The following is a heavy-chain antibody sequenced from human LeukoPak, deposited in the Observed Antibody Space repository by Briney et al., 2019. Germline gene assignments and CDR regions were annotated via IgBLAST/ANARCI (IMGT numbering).Heavy chain of an antibody. Sequence: SETLSLTGTVSGGSISNYYWYWIRQPPGKGLEWIGSIYYSGNTNYNPSLKSRVTISVDASKNQFSLKLNSLTTADSAVYYCARAIATAGTGWFDPWGLGTLVTVSS. CDR3: ARAIATAGTGWFDP. J-gene: IGHJ5*02. D-gene: IGHD6-13*01. CDR1: GGSISNYY. CDR2: IYYSGNT. V-gene: IGHV4-59*01.